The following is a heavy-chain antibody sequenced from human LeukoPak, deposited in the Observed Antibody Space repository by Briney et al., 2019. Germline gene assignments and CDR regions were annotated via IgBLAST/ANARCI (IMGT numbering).Heavy chain of an antibody. J-gene: IGHJ4*02. Sequence: PGGSLRLSCAASGFTFSSYAMTWVRQAPGKGLEWVSTISGSGGTTYYADSVKGRFTISRDNSKNTLYLQMNSLRAEDTAVYYCAKDGYSSGWSFDYWGQGTLVTVSS. D-gene: IGHD6-19*01. CDR3: AKDGYSSGWSFDY. CDR1: GFTFSSYA. V-gene: IGHV3-23*01. CDR2: ISGSGGTT.